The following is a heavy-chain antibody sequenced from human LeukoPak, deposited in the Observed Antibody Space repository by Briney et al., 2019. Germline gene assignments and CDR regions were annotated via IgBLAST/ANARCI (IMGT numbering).Heavy chain of an antibody. CDR1: GYTFTSYG. Sequence: GASVKVSCKASGYTFTSYGIIWVRQAPGQGLEWMGWISPYNGNTNYAQKLQGRVTMTTDTSTSTAYMELRSLRSDDTAVYYCASCHCTNGVCYRECEYFQHWGQGTLVTVSS. D-gene: IGHD2-8*01. V-gene: IGHV1-18*01. CDR3: ASCHCTNGVCYRECEYFQH. J-gene: IGHJ1*01. CDR2: ISPYNGNT.